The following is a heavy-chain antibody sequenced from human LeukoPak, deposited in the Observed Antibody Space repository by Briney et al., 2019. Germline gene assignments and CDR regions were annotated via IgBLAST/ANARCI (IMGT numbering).Heavy chain of an antibody. D-gene: IGHD2-2*01. Sequence: SETLSLTCTVPGGSISSYYWSWIRQPPGKGLGWIGYIYYSGSTNYNPSLKSRVTISVDTSKNQFSLKLSSVTAADTAVYYCARGDIVVVPAARPPYYYYYMDVWGKGTTVTVSS. CDR1: GGSISSYY. CDR3: ARGDIVVVPAARPPYYYYYMDV. CDR2: IYYSGST. J-gene: IGHJ6*03. V-gene: IGHV4-59*01.